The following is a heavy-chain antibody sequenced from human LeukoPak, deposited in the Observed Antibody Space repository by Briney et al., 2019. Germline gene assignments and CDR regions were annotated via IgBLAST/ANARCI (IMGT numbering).Heavy chain of an antibody. CDR1: GGSLSDYY. D-gene: IGHD3-10*01. CDR2: INYSGAT. CDR3: ARRVRGVIISFYYYNGMDV. J-gene: IGHJ6*02. Sequence: SSETLSLTCAVYGGSLSDYYWTWIRQSPGKGLEWIGEINYSGATDYNPSLKSRVTISVDTSKNQFSLKVRSVTAADTAVYYCARRVRGVIISFYYYNGMDVWGQGTMVTVSS. V-gene: IGHV4-34*01.